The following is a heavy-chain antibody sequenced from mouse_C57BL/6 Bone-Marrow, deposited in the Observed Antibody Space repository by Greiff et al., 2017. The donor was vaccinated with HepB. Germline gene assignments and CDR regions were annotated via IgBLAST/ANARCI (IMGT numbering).Heavy chain of an antibody. V-gene: IGHV1-80*01. J-gene: IGHJ2*01. Sequence: LVESGAELVKPGASVKISCKASGYAFSSYWMNWVKQRPGKGLEWIGQIYPGDGDTNYNGKFKGKATLTADKSSSTAYMQLSSLTSEDSAVYFCARRDVWDYFDYWGQGTTLTVSS. CDR1: GYAFSSYW. CDR3: ARRDVWDYFDY. CDR2: IYPGDGDT. D-gene: IGHD2-10*02.